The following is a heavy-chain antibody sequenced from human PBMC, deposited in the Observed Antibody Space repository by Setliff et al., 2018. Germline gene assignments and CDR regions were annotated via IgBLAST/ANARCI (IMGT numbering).Heavy chain of an antibody. Sequence: SVKVSCKASGGTFRSYGISWVRQAPGQGLEWMGGTIPSFGSTNYAQKFQDRVTIITDESTSTAYMELSSLRTEDTAVYNCAREGVDTRSSTDYRYYMDVWGKGTTVTVSS. J-gene: IGHJ6*03. CDR1: GGTFRSYG. CDR2: TIPSFGST. V-gene: IGHV1-69*05. D-gene: IGHD5-18*01. CDR3: AREGVDTRSSTDYRYYMDV.